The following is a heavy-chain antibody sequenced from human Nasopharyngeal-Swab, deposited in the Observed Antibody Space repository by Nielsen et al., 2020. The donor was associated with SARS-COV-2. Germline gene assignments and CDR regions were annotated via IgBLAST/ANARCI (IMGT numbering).Heavy chain of an antibody. CDR2: IYHSGST. Sequence: SETLSLTCAVSGGSISSGGYSWSWIRQPPGKGLEWIGYIYHSGSTYYNPSLKSRVTISVDRSKNQFSLKLNSVTAADTAVYYCARVFQEQQLAGGYYYGMDVWGQGTTVTVSS. CDR3: ARVFQEQQLAGGYYYGMDV. J-gene: IGHJ6*02. CDR1: GGSISSGGYS. D-gene: IGHD6-13*01. V-gene: IGHV4-30-2*01.